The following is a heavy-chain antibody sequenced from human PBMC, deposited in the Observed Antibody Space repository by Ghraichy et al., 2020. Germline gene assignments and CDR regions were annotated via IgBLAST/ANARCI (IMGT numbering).Heavy chain of an antibody. Sequence: GESLNISCAASGFTFSSYWMHWVRQAPGKGLVWVSRINSDGSNTSYADSVKGRFTISRDNAKNTLYLQMNSLRAEDTAVYYCARGTGYSSGWYDFDYWGQGTLVTVSS. CDR1: GFTFSSYW. V-gene: IGHV3-74*01. J-gene: IGHJ4*02. D-gene: IGHD6-19*01. CDR2: INSDGSNT. CDR3: ARGTGYSSGWYDFDY.